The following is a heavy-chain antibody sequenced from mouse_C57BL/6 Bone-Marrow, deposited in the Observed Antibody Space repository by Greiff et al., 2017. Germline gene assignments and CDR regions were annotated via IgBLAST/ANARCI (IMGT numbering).Heavy chain of an antibody. CDR1: GYTFTDYY. V-gene: IGHV1-75*01. D-gene: IGHD2-4*01. CDR3: ARSGGLRVFAY. CDR2: IFPGSGST. Sequence: QVQLQQSGPELVKPGASVKISCKASGYTFTDYYINWVKQRPGQGLEWIGWIFPGSGSTYYNEKFKGKATLTVDKSSSTAYMSLSSLTSEDSAVYFCARSGGLRVFAYWGQGTLVTVSA. J-gene: IGHJ3*01.